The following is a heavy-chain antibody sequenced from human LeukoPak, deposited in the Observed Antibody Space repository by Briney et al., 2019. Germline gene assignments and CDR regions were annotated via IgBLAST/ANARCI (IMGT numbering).Heavy chain of an antibody. D-gene: IGHD3-10*01. CDR3: ASPDYGSGSYYVDY. CDR1: GFTFSRYW. J-gene: IGHJ4*02. CDR2: INSDGSRT. Sequence: PGGSLRLSCAASGFTFSRYWMHWVRQAPGKGLVWVSRINSDGSRTTYADSVKGRFTISRDNAKNTLYLQMNSLRAEDTAVYYCASPDYGSGSYYVDYWGQGTLVTVSS. V-gene: IGHV3-74*01.